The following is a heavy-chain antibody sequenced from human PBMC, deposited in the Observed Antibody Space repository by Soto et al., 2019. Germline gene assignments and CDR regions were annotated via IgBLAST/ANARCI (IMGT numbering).Heavy chain of an antibody. D-gene: IGHD3-10*01. CDR2: IKSKYDGGTT. Sequence: GGSLRLSCAASGFIFTNAWMNWVRQAPGKGLEWVGRIKSKYDGGTTDYAAPVKGSFIISRDDSKNTVYLQMNSLKTEDTGVYYCATGGYFFDYWGLGTLVTVSS. V-gene: IGHV3-15*07. J-gene: IGHJ4*02. CDR3: ATGGYFFDY. CDR1: GFIFTNAW.